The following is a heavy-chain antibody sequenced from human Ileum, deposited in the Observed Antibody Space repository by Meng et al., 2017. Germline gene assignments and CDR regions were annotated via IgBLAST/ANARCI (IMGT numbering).Heavy chain of an antibody. CDR1: GGSVSSGSYY. V-gene: IGHV4-61*01. J-gene: IGHJ3*01. Sequence: GSLRLSCTVSGGSVSSGSYYWSWIRQPPGKGLDWIGRVYASGSTNYNPSLKSRVTISIDTSKNQFSLKLSSLTAADTAVYYCARETRSGSRDDAFDFWGQGTMVTVSS. CDR3: ARETRSGSRDDAFDF. CDR2: VYASGST. D-gene: IGHD1-26*01.